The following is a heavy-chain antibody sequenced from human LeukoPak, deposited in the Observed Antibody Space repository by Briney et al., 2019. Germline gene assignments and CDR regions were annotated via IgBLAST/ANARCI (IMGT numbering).Heavy chain of an antibody. CDR3: AKDTRFLEWLSRGY. Sequence: GGSLRLSCAASGFTFSSYGMHWVRQAPGKGLEWVAFIRYDGSNKYYADSVKGRFTISRDNSKNTLYLQMNSLRAEDTAVYYCAKDTRFLEWLSRGYWGQGTLVTVSS. CDR2: IRYDGSNK. V-gene: IGHV3-30*02. D-gene: IGHD3-3*01. J-gene: IGHJ4*02. CDR1: GFTFSSYG.